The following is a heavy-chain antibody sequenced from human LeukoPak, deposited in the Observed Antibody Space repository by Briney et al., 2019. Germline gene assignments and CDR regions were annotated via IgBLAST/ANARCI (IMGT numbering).Heavy chain of an antibody. CDR3: VKDPRDAYGTNWFVS. Sequence: GGSLRLSCVASGFSFGNYAMSWVRQAPGKGLRWVSQISGTGGATWYAGFARDRFTISRDNSKKTLYLQMSGLRVEDTAMYYCVKDPRDAYGTNWFVSWGQGTLLIVSS. CDR1: GFSFGNYA. V-gene: IGHV3-23*01. CDR2: ISGTGGAT. D-gene: IGHD2-21*01. J-gene: IGHJ5*01.